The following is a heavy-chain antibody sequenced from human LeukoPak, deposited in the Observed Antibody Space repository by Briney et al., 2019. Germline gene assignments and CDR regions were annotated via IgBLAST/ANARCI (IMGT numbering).Heavy chain of an antibody. CDR3: ASNRYSGYDWDDY. Sequence: SVKVSCKASGGTFSSYAISWVRQAPGQGFEWMGGIIPIFGTANYAQKFQGRVTITADESTSTAYMELSSLRSEDTAVYYCASNRYSGYDWDDYWGQGTLVTVSS. D-gene: IGHD5-12*01. J-gene: IGHJ4*02. V-gene: IGHV1-69*13. CDR1: GGTFSSYA. CDR2: IIPIFGTA.